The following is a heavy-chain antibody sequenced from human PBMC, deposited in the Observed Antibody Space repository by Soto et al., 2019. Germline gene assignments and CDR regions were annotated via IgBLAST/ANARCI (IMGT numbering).Heavy chain of an antibody. CDR2: IYYSGST. CDR3: AREPLP. CDR1: GGSISTGGYY. V-gene: IGHV4-31*01. D-gene: IGHD3-10*01. Sequence: QVQLQESGPGLVKPSQTLSLTCTVSGGSISTGGYYWSWIRQHPGKGLEWIGYIYYSGSTYYKPSLTGLVTISLDTSTTRFSLKLSSVTAAGTAVYYSAREPLPWCQGTVVTVSS. J-gene: IGHJ4*02.